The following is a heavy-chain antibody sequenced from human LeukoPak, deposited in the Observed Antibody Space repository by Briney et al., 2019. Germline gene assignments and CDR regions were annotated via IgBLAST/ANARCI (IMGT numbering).Heavy chain of an antibody. CDR1: GDSITSGDSY. J-gene: IGHJ4*02. D-gene: IGHD5-12*01. CDR2: IYTSGST. V-gene: IGHV4-61*02. Sequence: PSQTLSLTCSVSGDSITSGDSYWTWIRQPAGRGLEWIGLIYTSGSTKYNPSLKGRITMSLDTSKNQISLQLNSVTAADTAVYYCAREYSHWGQGTLVTVSS. CDR3: AREYSH.